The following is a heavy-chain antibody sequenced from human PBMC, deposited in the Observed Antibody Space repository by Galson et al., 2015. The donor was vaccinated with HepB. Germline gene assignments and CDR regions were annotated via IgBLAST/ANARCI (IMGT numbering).Heavy chain of an antibody. CDR2: HDRDDGDT. V-gene: IGHV1-24*01. Sequence: SVKVSCKVSGDTLDELSVHWVRQAPGKGLQWMGGHDRDDGDTFYGENFQGRVTMTEDTSTDTAYMELRSLTSDATAVYYCATGDCRGTSCYSILDHWGQGTPVTVSS. D-gene: IGHD2-2*02. CDR3: ATGDCRGTSCYSILDH. J-gene: IGHJ1*01. CDR1: GDTLDELS.